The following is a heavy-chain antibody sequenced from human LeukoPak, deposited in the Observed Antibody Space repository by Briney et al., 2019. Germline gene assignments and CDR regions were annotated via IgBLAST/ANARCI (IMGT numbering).Heavy chain of an antibody. CDR3: ARDYYGSGSYRDAFDI. D-gene: IGHD3-10*01. J-gene: IGHJ3*02. CDR1: GYTFTSYY. Sequence: ASVKVSCKAPGYTFTSYYMHWVRQAPGQGLEWMGIINPSGGSTSYAQKFQGRVTMTRDTSTSTVYMELSSLRSEDTAVYYCARDYYGSGSYRDAFDIWGQGTMVTVSS. CDR2: INPSGGST. V-gene: IGHV1-46*01.